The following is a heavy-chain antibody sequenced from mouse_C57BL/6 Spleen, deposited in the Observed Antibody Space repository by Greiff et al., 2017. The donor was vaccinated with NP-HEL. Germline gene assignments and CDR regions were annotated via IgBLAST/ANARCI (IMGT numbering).Heavy chain of an antibody. Sequence: VQLKESGPELVKPGASVKISCKASGYSFTGYYMNWVKQSPEKSLEWIGEINPSTGGTTYNQKFKAKTTLTVDKDSSTVYMQLKSLTSEDTAVYYCARRLGRRGFDYWGQGTTLTVSS. D-gene: IGHD4-1*01. CDR3: ARRLGRRGFDY. CDR2: INPSTGGT. J-gene: IGHJ2*01. V-gene: IGHV1-42*01. CDR1: GYSFTGYY.